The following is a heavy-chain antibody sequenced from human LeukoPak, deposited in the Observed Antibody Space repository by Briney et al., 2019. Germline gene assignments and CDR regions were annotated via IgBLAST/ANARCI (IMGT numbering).Heavy chain of an antibody. CDR2: ITRDGSYA. D-gene: IGHD5-24*01. CDR3: ARDGDGYNFDF. Sequence: PGGSLRLSCAASGFAFSNYWMHWVRQVPGKGLAWVSRITRDGSYANYADSVKGRFTFSRDNARNTLYLQMNSLRAEDTAVYYCARDGDGYNFDFWGQGALVTVSS. V-gene: IGHV3-74*01. CDR1: GFAFSNYW. J-gene: IGHJ4*02.